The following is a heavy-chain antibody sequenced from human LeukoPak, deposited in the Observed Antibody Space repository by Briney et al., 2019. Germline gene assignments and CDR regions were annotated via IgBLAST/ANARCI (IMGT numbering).Heavy chain of an antibody. V-gene: IGHV1-18*04. CDR1: GYTFTSYC. Sequence: ASVKVSCKASGYTFTSYCISWVRQAPGQGLEWMGWISAYNGDTNYAQKLQGRVTMTTDTSTSTAYMELRSLRSDDTAVYYCATGLATAGFDYWGQGTLVTVSS. J-gene: IGHJ4*02. CDR2: ISAYNGDT. D-gene: IGHD6-13*01. CDR3: ATGLATAGFDY.